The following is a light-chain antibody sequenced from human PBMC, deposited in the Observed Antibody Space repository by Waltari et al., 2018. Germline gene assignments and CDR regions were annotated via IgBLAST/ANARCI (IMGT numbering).Light chain of an antibody. CDR2: EVN. J-gene: IGLJ2*01. Sequence: QSALTQPASVSGSPGQSITISCTGSSNDVGAYNYVSWYQQHPGKAPKLIIYEVNNRPSGISNCFSGSHSGNTASLTISGLQADDEAYYHCSSYTTTNTVVFGGGTTLTVL. CDR3: SSYTTTNTVV. V-gene: IGLV2-14*01. CDR1: SNDVGAYNY.